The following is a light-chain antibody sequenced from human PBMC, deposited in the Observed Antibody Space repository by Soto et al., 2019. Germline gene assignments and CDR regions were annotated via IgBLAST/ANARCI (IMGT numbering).Light chain of an antibody. J-gene: IGKJ1*01. CDR1: QSISSW. CDR3: QQYNSYPG. CDR2: KAS. Sequence: DIQKTQSPSTLSASVGDRVTITCRASQSISSWLAWYQQKPGKAPKLLIYKASSLESGVPSRFSGSGSGTEFTLSISSLQPDDFATYYCQQYNSYPGFGQGTKVEIK. V-gene: IGKV1-5*03.